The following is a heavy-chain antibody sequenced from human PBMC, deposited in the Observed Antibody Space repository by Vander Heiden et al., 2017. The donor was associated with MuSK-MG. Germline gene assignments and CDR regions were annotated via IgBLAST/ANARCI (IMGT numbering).Heavy chain of an antibody. Sequence: QVQLVQSGAEVKKPGASVKVSCTASGYTFPGYYMHWVRQAPGQGLEWMGWINPNSGGTNYAQKLQGRVTMTRDTSISTAYMELSRLRSDDTAVYYCARPYYYDSSGYPIDAFDIWGQGTMVTVSS. CDR1: GYTFPGYY. J-gene: IGHJ3*02. D-gene: IGHD3-22*01. CDR2: INPNSGGT. CDR3: ARPYYYDSSGYPIDAFDI. V-gene: IGHV1-2*02.